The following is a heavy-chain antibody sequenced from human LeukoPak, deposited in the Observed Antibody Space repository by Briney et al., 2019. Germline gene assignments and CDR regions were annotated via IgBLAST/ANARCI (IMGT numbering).Heavy chain of an antibody. V-gene: IGHV1-18*01. Sequence: GASVKVSCKASGYTFTSYGISWVRQAPGQGLEWMGWISAYNGNTNYAQKLQGRVTMTTDTSTSTAYMELRSLRSDDTAMYYCARADRSGYYPAAFDYWGQGTLVTVSS. CDR3: ARADRSGYYPAAFDY. J-gene: IGHJ4*02. CDR1: GYTFTSYG. CDR2: ISAYNGNT. D-gene: IGHD3-22*01.